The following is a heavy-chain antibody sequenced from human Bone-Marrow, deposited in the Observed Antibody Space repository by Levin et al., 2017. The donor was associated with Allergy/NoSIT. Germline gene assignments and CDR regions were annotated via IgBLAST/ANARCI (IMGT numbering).Heavy chain of an antibody. CDR1: GGSITSGAYY. D-gene: IGHD4-17*01. V-gene: IGHV4-31*03. Sequence: PSETLSLTCTVSGGSITSGAYYFTWIRQHPGKGLEWIGYIYYSGRTYYNPSLKSRLSISLDTSKNQFSLRLSSVTAADTAVYYCARIGATVTYFDIWGQGTLVTVSS. CDR3: ARIGATVTYFDI. CDR2: IYYSGRT. J-gene: IGHJ3*02.